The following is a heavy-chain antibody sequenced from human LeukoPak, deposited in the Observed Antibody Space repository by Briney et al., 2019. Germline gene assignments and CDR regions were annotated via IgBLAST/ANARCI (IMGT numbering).Heavy chain of an antibody. J-gene: IGHJ5*02. V-gene: IGHV3-74*01. CDR1: GFTFSSHW. CDR2: INVDGSDT. CDR3: VRDPSGPPPFDL. Sequence: PGGSLRLSCAASGFTFSSHWMNWVRQAPGKGLEWVAHINVDGSDTDYADSVKGRLTISRDNARKTLYMQMNSLRAEDTGVYYCVRDPSGPPPFDLWGQGNLVTVSS.